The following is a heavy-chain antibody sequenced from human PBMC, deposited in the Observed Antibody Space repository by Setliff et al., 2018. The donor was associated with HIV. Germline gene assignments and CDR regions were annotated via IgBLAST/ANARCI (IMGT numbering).Heavy chain of an antibody. V-gene: IGHV1-24*01. Sequence: ASVKVSCKVSGYTLTKLSMHWVRQAPGKGLEWMGGFDPEDGETIYAQKFQGRVTMTEDTSTDTAYMELSSLRSEDTAVYYCATDRILGYCSSTSCSNAFDIWGQGTMVTVS. CDR2: FDPEDGET. D-gene: IGHD2-2*01. J-gene: IGHJ3*02. CDR1: GYTLTKLS. CDR3: ATDRILGYCSSTSCSNAFDI.